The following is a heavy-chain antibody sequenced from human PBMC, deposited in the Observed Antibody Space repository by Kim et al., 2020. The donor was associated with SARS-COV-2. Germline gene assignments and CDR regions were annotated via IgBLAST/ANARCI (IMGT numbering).Heavy chain of an antibody. V-gene: IGHV4-31*03. CDR1: GGSISSGGYY. CDR3: ARGLVVATLSLGWVDP. J-gene: IGHJ5*02. CDR2: IYYSGST. Sequence: SETLSLTCTVSGGSISSGGYYWSWIRQHPGKGLEWIGYIYYSGSTYYNPSLKSRVTISVDTSKNQFSLKLGSLTAADTAVYYCARGLVVATLSLGWVDPWGPGTLVTVSS. D-gene: IGHD2-15*01.